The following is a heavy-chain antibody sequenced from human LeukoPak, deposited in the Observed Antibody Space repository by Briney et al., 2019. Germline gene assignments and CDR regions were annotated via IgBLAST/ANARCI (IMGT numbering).Heavy chain of an antibody. D-gene: IGHD2-21*02. Sequence: ASVKVSCKASGYTFTSYYMHWVRQAPGQGLEWMGTINPSGGSTSYAQKFQGRVTMTRDTSTSTVYMELSSLRSEDTAVYYCARARGDCPFGYWGQGTLVTVSS. V-gene: IGHV1-46*01. CDR1: GYTFTSYY. CDR3: ARARGDCPFGY. J-gene: IGHJ4*02. CDR2: INPSGGST.